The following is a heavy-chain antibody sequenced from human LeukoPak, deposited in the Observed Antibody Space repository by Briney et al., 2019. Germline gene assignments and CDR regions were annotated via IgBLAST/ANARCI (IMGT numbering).Heavy chain of an antibody. Sequence: SETLSLTCTVSGRSISSYYWSWIRQPPGKGLEWIGHIYHSGSTNYSPSLTSRATMSVDRSKNQFSLKLSSVTAADTALYYCARKGDRGSAGFFDYWGQGTLVTVSS. CDR1: GRSISSYY. V-gene: IGHV4-59*01. J-gene: IGHJ4*02. CDR2: IYHSGST. D-gene: IGHD1-26*01. CDR3: ARKGDRGSAGFFDY.